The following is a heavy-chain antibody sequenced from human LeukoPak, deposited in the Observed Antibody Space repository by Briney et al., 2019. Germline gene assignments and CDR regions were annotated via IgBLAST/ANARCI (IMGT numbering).Heavy chain of an antibody. CDR2: IYYSGST. CDR1: GASISSYY. Sequence: SETLSLTCTVSGASISSYYWSWIRQPPGKGLEWIGYIYYSGSTNYNPSLKSRVTISVDTSKNQFSLKLSSVTAADTAVYYCARRRQGDYDFWSGSPVWYMDVWGKGTTVTVSS. D-gene: IGHD3-3*01. J-gene: IGHJ6*03. CDR3: ARRRQGDYDFWSGSPVWYMDV. V-gene: IGHV4-59*12.